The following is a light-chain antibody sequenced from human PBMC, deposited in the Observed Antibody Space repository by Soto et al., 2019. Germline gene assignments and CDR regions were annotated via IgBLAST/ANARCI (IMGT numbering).Light chain of an antibody. CDR3: SSYTSSSSYV. CDR1: SSDVGGYNY. J-gene: IGLJ1*01. CDR2: DVS. Sequence: QSALTQPASVSGSHGQSITISCTGTSSDVGGYNYVSWYQQHPGKAPKLMIYDVSNRPSGVSNRFSGSKSGNTASLTISGLQAEDEADSYCSSYTSSSSYVFGTGTKLTVL. V-gene: IGLV2-14*01.